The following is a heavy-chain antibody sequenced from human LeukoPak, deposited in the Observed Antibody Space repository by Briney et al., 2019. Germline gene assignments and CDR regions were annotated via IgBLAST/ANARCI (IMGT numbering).Heavy chain of an antibody. Sequence: AETLSLACTVSGGSISSYYGSWIRQPPGKGLEWIGYIYYSGNTNYNPSLKSRVTISEDTSKKQFSLKLSSVTAADTAVYYCARHGDSSSWHDWVFDYWGQGALVTVSS. J-gene: IGHJ4*02. V-gene: IGHV4-59*08. CDR3: ARHGDSSSWHDWVFDY. CDR1: GGSISSYY. CDR2: IYYSGNT. D-gene: IGHD6-13*01.